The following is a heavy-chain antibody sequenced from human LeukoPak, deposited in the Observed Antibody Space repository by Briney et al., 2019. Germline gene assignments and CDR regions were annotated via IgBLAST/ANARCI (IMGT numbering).Heavy chain of an antibody. CDR1: GFTFTNYA. CDR3: ARESGYSPAMDV. J-gene: IGHJ6*02. CDR2: ISTSGGSI. D-gene: IGHD5-12*01. Sequence: GGSLKLSCAASGFTFTNYAMSWVRQAPGKGLEWVSGISTSGGSIYYADSVKGRLTGSRDNSKNTVYLQMNSLRADDTAIYYCARESGYSPAMDVWGQGTTVTVSS. V-gene: IGHV3-23*01.